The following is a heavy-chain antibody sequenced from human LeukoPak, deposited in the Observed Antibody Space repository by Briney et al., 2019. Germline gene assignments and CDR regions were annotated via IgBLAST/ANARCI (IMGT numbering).Heavy chain of an antibody. CDR1: GGSISSGGYY. D-gene: IGHD4-17*01. V-gene: IGHV4-31*03. CDR2: IYYSGST. J-gene: IGHJ3*02. CDR3: ARPTVTTGNAFDI. Sequence: SQTLSLTCTVSGGSISSGGYYWSWLRQHPGQGLEWIGYIYYSGSTYYNPSLKSRVTISVDTSKNQFSLKLSSVTAADTAVYYCARPTVTTGNAFDIWGQGTMVTVSS.